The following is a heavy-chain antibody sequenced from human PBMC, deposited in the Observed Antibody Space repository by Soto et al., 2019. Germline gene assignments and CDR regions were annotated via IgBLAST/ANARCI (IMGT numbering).Heavy chain of an antibody. CDR3: ARDINEMWSHYGMDL. Sequence: PGGSLRLSCAASGFTFRSHGMHWVRQAPGKALEWVAVIWYDGSNKYYADSVRGRFTISRDNPKKTLYLEMNSPRVEDTAVYYCARDINEMWSHYGMDLWGQGTTVTVSS. D-gene: IGHD2-21*01. J-gene: IGHJ6*02. CDR1: GFTFRSHG. V-gene: IGHV3-33*01. CDR2: IWYDGSNK.